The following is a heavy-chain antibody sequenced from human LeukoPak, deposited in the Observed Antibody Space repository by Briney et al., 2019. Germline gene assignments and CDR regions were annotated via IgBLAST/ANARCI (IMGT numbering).Heavy chain of an antibody. D-gene: IGHD6-19*01. CDR1: GFTFSSYD. J-gene: IGHJ4*02. Sequence: GGSLRLSCAASGFTFSSYDMHWVRQAPGKGLEWVSSISSSSNYIHYADSVKGRFTISRDNAKNSLYLQMNSLRAEDTAVYFCARGTLGAWGWWGQGTLVTVSS. CDR3: ARGTLGAWGW. CDR2: ISSSSNYI. V-gene: IGHV3-21*01.